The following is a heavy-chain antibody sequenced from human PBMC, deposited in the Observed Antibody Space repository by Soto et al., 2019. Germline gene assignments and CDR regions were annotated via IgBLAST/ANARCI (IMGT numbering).Heavy chain of an antibody. CDR1: DYTFISYG. V-gene: IGHV1-18*01. Sequence: QIHLVQSGAEVKPPGASVKVSCKASDYTFISYGISWVRQAPGQGLEWMGWISVHNGNTNYPQKLQGRVSMTTNTSTNTAYMELRSLRSDDSAVYYCARDAVVWNGDDHYYYGLDVWGQGTTVTVS. CDR2: ISVHNGNT. CDR3: ARDAVVWNGDDHYYYGLDV. J-gene: IGHJ6*02. D-gene: IGHD1-1*01.